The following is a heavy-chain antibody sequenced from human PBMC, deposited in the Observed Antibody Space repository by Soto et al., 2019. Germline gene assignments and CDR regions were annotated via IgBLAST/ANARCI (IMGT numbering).Heavy chain of an antibody. Sequence: SETLSLTCTVSGGSISSYYWSWIRQPPGKGLEWIGYIYYSGSTNYNPSLKSRVTISVDTSKNQFSLKLSSVTAADTAVYYCARQQGSSWYYWFDPWGQGTLVTVSS. V-gene: IGHV4-59*08. CDR2: IYYSGST. CDR3: ARQQGSSWYYWFDP. J-gene: IGHJ5*02. CDR1: GGSISSYY. D-gene: IGHD6-13*01.